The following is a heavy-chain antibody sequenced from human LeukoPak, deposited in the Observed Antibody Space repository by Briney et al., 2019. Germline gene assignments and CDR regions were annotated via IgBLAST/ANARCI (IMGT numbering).Heavy chain of an antibody. CDR1: GYSFTGYY. Sequence: ASVKVSCKAFGYSFTGYYMHWVRQAPGQGLEWMGWINPDSGGTNYAQKFHDRVTMTRDTSITTAYMELSRLRSDDTAVYYCARGAGTPSSTSYNWFDPWGQGTPVTVSS. V-gene: IGHV1-2*02. J-gene: IGHJ5*02. D-gene: IGHD2-2*01. CDR3: ARGAGTPSSTSYNWFDP. CDR2: INPDSGGT.